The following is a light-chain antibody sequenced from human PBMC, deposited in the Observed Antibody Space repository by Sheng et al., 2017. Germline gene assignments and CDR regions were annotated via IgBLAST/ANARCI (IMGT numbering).Light chain of an antibody. J-gene: IGKJ3*01. CDR3: IQSLQTPFT. Sequence: DIVMTQSPLSLPVTPGEPASISCRSSQSLLHRNGYNFLDWYLQKPGQSPQLLVYLGSNRASGVPDRVSGSGSGTDFTLKISRVEAEDVGIYYCIQSLQTPFTFGPGTKVDIK. CDR1: QSLLHRNGYNF. CDR2: LGS. V-gene: IGKV2-28*01.